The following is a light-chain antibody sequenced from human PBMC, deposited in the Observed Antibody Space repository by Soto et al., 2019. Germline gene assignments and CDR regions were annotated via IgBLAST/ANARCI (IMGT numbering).Light chain of an antibody. Sequence: DIQMTQSPSSLSASVGDRVTITCRASQTITNYLNWYQQQSGKAPKLLIYATDTLQSGVRSRFSGSGSGTDYPLTISSLQPEDFATYYCQQSYNTPQTFGQGTKVDLK. CDR2: ATD. CDR1: QTITNY. J-gene: IGKJ1*01. V-gene: IGKV1-39*01. CDR3: QQSYNTPQT.